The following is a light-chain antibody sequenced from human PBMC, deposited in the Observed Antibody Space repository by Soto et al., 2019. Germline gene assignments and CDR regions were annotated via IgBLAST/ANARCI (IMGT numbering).Light chain of an antibody. CDR1: QSINSDF. Sequence: EIVLTQSPGTLSLSPGERATLSCWTSQSINSDFLAWYQQKPGQAPRLLIYGASSRATGIPDRFSGSGSGTDFTLTISRLDPEDFALYYCQQYGSSPWTFGQGTKVEIK. V-gene: IGKV3-20*01. J-gene: IGKJ1*01. CDR2: GAS. CDR3: QQYGSSPWT.